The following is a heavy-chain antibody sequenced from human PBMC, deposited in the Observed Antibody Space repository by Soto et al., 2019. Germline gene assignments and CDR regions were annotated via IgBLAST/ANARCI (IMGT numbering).Heavy chain of an antibody. CDR3: ARVLYYGSGSYSPYGMDV. V-gene: IGHV1-69*01. Sequence: QVQLVQSGAEVKKPGSSVKVSCKTSGVSFNNNGIGWVRQAPGHGLEWMGGVSPPFRTSNYARKFQGRISFTADESTGTLNMELSSLTSEDTAQYYCARVLYYGSGSYSPYGMDVWGQGTTVTVSS. J-gene: IGHJ6*02. D-gene: IGHD3-10*01. CDR1: GVSFNNNG. CDR2: VSPPFRTS.